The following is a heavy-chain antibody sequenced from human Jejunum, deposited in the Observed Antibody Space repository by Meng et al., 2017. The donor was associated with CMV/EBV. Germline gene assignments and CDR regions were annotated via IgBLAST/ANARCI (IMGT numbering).Heavy chain of an antibody. CDR1: YF. J-gene: IGHJ4*02. V-gene: IGHV4-39*01. CDR2: ISYSGSSSYNPALT. CDR3: ARLGFYYGSGSYFDY. D-gene: IGHD3-10*01. Sequence: YFGGWSRQTPGKGLEWIASISYSGSSSYNPALTYYNPSLESRVTIAVDKSKNQFSLRLTSVIVADTAIYYCARLGFYYGSGSYFDYWGQGILVTVSS.